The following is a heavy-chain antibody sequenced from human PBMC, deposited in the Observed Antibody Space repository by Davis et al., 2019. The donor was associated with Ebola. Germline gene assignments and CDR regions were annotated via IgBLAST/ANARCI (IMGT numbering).Heavy chain of an antibody. V-gene: IGHV3-74*03. J-gene: IGHJ5*02. CDR2: INTDGTST. Sequence: GESLKISCAASGFTFSTYWMHWVRQAPGKGLVWVSHINTDGTSTTYADYVKGRFTISRDNAKNTLYLQMNSLRVEDTAVYYCARDGGTAMITSWGKGTLVTVSS. D-gene: IGHD5-18*01. CDR3: ARDGGTAMITS. CDR1: GFTFSTYW.